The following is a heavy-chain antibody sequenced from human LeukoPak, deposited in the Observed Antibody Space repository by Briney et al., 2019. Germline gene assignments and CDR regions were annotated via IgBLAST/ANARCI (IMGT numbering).Heavy chain of an antibody. J-gene: IGHJ4*02. D-gene: IGHD1-26*01. CDR2: ISGSGGST. CDR3: AKHQVGATTWAFDY. V-gene: IGHV3-23*01. CDR1: GFTFSSYA. Sequence: GGSLRLSCAASGFTFSSYAMSWVRQAPGKGLEWVSAISGSGGSTYYADSVKGRFTISRDNSRNTLYLQMNSLRAEDTAVYYCAKHQVGATTWAFDYWGQGTLVTVSS.